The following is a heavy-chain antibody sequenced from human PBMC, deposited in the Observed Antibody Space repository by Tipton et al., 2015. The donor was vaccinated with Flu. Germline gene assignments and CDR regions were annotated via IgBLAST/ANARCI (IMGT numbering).Heavy chain of an antibody. Sequence: LRLSCTVSGGSISSRGYYWGWIRQPPGKGLEWIGSIYSTGNTYYNPSLKSRLTISVDTSKNQFSLRLNSVLAADTAMYYCARHALPHKLKLGTTRYFDFWGQGTLVTVSS. CDR2: IYSTGNT. CDR3: ARHALPHKLKLGTTRYFDF. V-gene: IGHV4-39*01. J-gene: IGHJ4*02. D-gene: IGHD1-26*01. CDR1: GGSISSRGYY.